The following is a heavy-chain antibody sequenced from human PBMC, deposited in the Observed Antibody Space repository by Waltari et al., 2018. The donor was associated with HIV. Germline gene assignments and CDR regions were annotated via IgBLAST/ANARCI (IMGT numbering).Heavy chain of an antibody. Sequence: QVQLVESGGGVVQPGRSLRLSCAASGFTFSSYGMHWVRQAPGKGLGWVAVIWYDGSNKYYADSVKGRFTISRDNSKNTLYLQMNSLRAEDTAVYYCARECGYNFYYFDYWGQGTLVTVSS. CDR1: GFTFSSYG. V-gene: IGHV3-33*01. CDR2: IWYDGSNK. CDR3: ARECGYNFYYFDY. J-gene: IGHJ4*02. D-gene: IGHD5-12*01.